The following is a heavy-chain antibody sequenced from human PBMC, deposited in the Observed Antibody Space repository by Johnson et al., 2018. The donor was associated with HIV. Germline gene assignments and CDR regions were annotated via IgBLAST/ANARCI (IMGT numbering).Heavy chain of an antibody. CDR3: ARGGAVTRRSADSFYI. CDR1: GFTFSSYG. Sequence: VQLVESGGGMVQPGGSLRLSCAASGFTFSSYGMSWVRQAPGKGLAWVSAISGSGDTTYYADSVKGRFTISRDRPQNTVYLQMNSLRAEDTAVYYFARGGAVTRRSADSFYIWGQGTMVTVSS. CDR2: ISGSGDTT. J-gene: IGHJ3*02. V-gene: IGHV3-23*04. D-gene: IGHD4-11*01.